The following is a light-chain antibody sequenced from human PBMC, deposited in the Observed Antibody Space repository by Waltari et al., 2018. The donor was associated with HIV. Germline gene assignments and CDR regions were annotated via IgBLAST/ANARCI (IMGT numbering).Light chain of an antibody. CDR3: QQYGSSPWT. J-gene: IGKJ1*01. CDR1: QSVRSDY. Sequence: EIVLTQSPGTLSLSPGERATLSCRASQSVRSDYLGWYQQKPGQAPRLLIYGTSSRATGIPDRFSGSGSGTDFTLTISRLEPEDFAVYYCQQYGSSPWTFGQGTRVEIK. V-gene: IGKV3-20*01. CDR2: GTS.